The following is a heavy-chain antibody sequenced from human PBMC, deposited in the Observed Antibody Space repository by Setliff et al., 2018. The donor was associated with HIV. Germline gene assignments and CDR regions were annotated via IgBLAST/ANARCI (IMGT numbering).Heavy chain of an antibody. CDR2: INSDGSST. CDR3: ARVLGYCSSTSCYRGAYYGMDV. J-gene: IGHJ6*02. CDR1: GFTFSSYW. Sequence: TGGSLRLSCAASGFTFSSYWMHWVRQAPGKGLVWVSRINSDGSSTSYADSVKGRFTISRDNAKNTLYLQMNSLRAEDTAVYYCARVLGYCSSTSCYRGAYYGMDVWGQGTTVTVSS. D-gene: IGHD2-2*02. V-gene: IGHV3-74*01.